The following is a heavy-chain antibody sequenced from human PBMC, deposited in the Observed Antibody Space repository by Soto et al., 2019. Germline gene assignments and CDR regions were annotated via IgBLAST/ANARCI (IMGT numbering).Heavy chain of an antibody. CDR1: GFTFTTYS. D-gene: IGHD6-6*01. J-gene: IGHJ5*02. Sequence: EVQVLESGGGLVQPGGSLRLSCTASGFTFTTYSMSWVRQAPGKGLEWVSGISGSGARTYYADSVKGRFTISRDNSGNTVHLQMSSLRAEDTATYYCAKGAIAARAGKWFNPWRQGTLVTVSS. V-gene: IGHV3-23*01. CDR3: AKGAIAARAGKWFNP. CDR2: ISGSGART.